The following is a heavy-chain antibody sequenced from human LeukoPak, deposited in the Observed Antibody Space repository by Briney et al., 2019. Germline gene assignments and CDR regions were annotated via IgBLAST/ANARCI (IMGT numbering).Heavy chain of an antibody. CDR1: GGSIRSYY. Sequence: PSETLSLTCTVSGGSIRSYYWSWIRQPAGAAMEWIGRIYSSGTTNYNPSLKSRVTISVDTSKNQFSLKLSSVTAADTAVYYCARTRGYCSSTICYSTLDYWGQGTLVTVSS. J-gene: IGHJ4*02. CDR3: ARTRGYCSSTICYSTLDY. CDR2: IYSSGTT. D-gene: IGHD2-2*01. V-gene: IGHV4-4*07.